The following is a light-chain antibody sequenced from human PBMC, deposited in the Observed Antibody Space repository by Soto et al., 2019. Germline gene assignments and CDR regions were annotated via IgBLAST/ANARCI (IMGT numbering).Light chain of an antibody. CDR1: TSDVGSYNS. Sequence: QCVLTQPASVSGSPGQSITISCTGTTSDVGSYNSVSWYQQYPGKAPKLMIHDVSNRPSGVSNRFSGSKSGNTASLTISGLQSEDEAGYYDSPYISSSSSGLGSEIRVAVL. J-gene: IGLJ1*01. V-gene: IGLV2-14*01. CDR2: DVS. CDR3: SPYISSSSSG.